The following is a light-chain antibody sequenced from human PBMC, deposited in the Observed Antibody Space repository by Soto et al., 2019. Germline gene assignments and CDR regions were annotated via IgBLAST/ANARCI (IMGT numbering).Light chain of an antibody. CDR3: QEYDDYLFT. V-gene: IGKV1-5*03. J-gene: IGKJ2*01. CDR2: NAS. Sequence: DIQMTQSPSTLSASVGDRVTITCRASQSISSWLAWYQQKPGKAPKLLIYNASSLESGLPSRFSGSGSGTEFTLTISSLQPDDFATYYCQEYDDYLFTFGPGTKLEIK. CDR1: QSISSW.